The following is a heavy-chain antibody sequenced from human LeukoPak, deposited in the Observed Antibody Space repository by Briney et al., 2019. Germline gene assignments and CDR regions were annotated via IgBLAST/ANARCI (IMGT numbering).Heavy chain of an antibody. Sequence: SETLSLTCTVSGGSISSGSYYWSWIRQPAGKGLEWIGRIYTSGSTNYNPSLKSRVTISVDTSKNQFSLKLSSVTAADTAVYYCATAHYDILTGYFHFDYWGQGTLVTVSS. CDR2: IYTSGST. D-gene: IGHD3-9*01. J-gene: IGHJ4*02. CDR1: GGSISSGSYY. CDR3: ATAHYDILTGYFHFDY. V-gene: IGHV4-61*02.